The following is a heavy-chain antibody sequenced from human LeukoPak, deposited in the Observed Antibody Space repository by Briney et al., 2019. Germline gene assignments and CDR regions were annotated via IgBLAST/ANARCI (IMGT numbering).Heavy chain of an antibody. CDR3: AKLGWRITMVRGVSGDLLDY. V-gene: IGHV3-7*03. CDR1: RFTFSNYW. J-gene: IGHJ4*02. Sequence: GGFLRLSCVASRFTFSNYWMSWVRQAPGKGLEWVANINQDGSKKRYADSVKGRFTISRDNAKGSLYLQMNSLRAEDTAVYYCAKLGWRITMVRGVSGDLLDYWGQGTLVTVSS. D-gene: IGHD3-10*01. CDR2: INQDGSKK.